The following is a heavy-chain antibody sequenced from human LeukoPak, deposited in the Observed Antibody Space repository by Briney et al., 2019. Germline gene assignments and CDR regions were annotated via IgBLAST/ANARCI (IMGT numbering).Heavy chain of an antibody. V-gene: IGHV3-49*03. J-gene: IGHJ4*02. Sequence: GGSLRISCAASGFIFSDYYMSWIRQAPGKGLEWVGFIRSKAYGGTTEYAASVKGRFTISRDDSKSIAYLQMNSLKTEDTAVYYCTSTASSSVDYWGQGTLVTVSS. D-gene: IGHD6-6*01. CDR1: GFIFSDYY. CDR2: IRSKAYGGTT. CDR3: TSTASSSVDY.